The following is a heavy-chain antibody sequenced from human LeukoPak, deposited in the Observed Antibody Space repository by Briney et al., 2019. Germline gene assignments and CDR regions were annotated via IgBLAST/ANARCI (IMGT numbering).Heavy chain of an antibody. Sequence: GASVKVSCKASGYTFTGYYMHWVRQAPGQGLEWMGRIIPILGIANYAQKFQGRVTITADKSTSTAYMELSSLRSEDTAVYYCARVDTAMGEFDYWGQGTLVTVSS. D-gene: IGHD5-18*01. V-gene: IGHV1-69*02. J-gene: IGHJ4*02. CDR2: IIPILGIA. CDR3: ARVDTAMGEFDY. CDR1: GYTFTGYY.